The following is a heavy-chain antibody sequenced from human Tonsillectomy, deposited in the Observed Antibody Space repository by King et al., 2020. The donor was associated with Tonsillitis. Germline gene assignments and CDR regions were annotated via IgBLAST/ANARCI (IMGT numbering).Heavy chain of an antibody. CDR1: GFSLSTGGMC. Sequence: VTLKESGPALVKPTQTLTLTCTFSGFSLSTGGMCVSWIRQPPGKALEWLALIDWDDDKYYSTSLKNRLTISKDTSKNHVVLTMTNMDPVDTATYYCARSRYYDSSGYRTYFFDYWGQGTLVTVSS. CDR3: ARSRYYDSSGYRTYFFDY. D-gene: IGHD3-22*01. CDR2: IDWDDDK. V-gene: IGHV2-70*01. J-gene: IGHJ4*02.